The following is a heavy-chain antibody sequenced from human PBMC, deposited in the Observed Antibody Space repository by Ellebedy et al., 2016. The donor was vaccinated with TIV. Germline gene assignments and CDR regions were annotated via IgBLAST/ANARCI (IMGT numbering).Heavy chain of an antibody. CDR2: IKQDGSEK. V-gene: IGHV3-7*01. D-gene: IGHD3-10*01. CDR1: GFTFSFYW. CDR3: ARSRALRGVTFDY. Sequence: GESLKISCAASGFTFSFYWMSWVRQAPGKGLEWVANIKQDGSEKYYVDSVKGRFTISRDNAKNSLYLQMNSLRDEDTAVYYCARSRALRGVTFDYWGQGTLVTVSS. J-gene: IGHJ4*02.